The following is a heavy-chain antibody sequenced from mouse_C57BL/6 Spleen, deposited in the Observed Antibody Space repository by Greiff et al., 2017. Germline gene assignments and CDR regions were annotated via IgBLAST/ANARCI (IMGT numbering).Heavy chain of an antibody. CDR1: GFTFSSFA. D-gene: IGHD2-10*02. V-gene: IGHV5-4*03. J-gene: IGHJ2*01. Sequence: EVKLVESGGGLVKPGGSLKLSCAASGFTFSSFAMSWVRQTPEKRLEWVATISDGGSYTYYPDNVKGRFTISRDNAKNNLYLQMSHLKSEDTAMYYCARGDSIHFDYWGQGTTLTVSS. CDR2: ISDGGSYT. CDR3: ARGDSIHFDY.